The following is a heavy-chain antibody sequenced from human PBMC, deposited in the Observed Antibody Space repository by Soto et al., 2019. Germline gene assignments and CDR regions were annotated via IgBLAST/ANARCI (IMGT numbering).Heavy chain of an antibody. CDR2: VHPSRGTA. D-gene: IGHD1-7*01. CDR1: GYTFINYF. V-gene: IGHV1-46*01. J-gene: IGHJ3*01. Sequence: QAQLLQSGAEMKKPGASVKVSCKASGYTFINYFIHWVRQAPGQGLEWIGIVHPSRGTADYAQKFKGRVTLTTDMSTRTVYRDLSNLRSEDTSVYYCARPLIGNTVDLWGQVTTVIVSS. CDR3: ARPLIGNTVDL.